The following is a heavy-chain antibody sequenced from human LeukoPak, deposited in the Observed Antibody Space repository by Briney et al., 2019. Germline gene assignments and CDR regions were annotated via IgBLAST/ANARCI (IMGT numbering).Heavy chain of an antibody. CDR3: ARGVLRVAGDAFDI. Sequence: GASVKVSCKASGGTFSNYAISWVRQAPGQGLEWMGGIIPIFGTANYAQKFQGRVTITADKFASTAYMELSSLRSEDTAVYYCARGVLRVAGDAFDIWGQGTMVTVSS. CDR2: IIPIFGTA. D-gene: IGHD6-19*01. V-gene: IGHV1-69*06. CDR1: GGTFSNYA. J-gene: IGHJ3*02.